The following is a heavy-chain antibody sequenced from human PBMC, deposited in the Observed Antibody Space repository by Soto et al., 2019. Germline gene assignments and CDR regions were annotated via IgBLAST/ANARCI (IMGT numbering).Heavy chain of an antibody. J-gene: IGHJ4*02. D-gene: IGHD6-13*01. CDR2: IYYSGST. CDR1: GGSISSYY. Sequence: SETLSLTCTVSGGSISSYYWSWIRQPPGKGLEWIGYIYYSGSTYYNPSLKSRVTISVDTSKNQFSLKLSSVTAADTAVYYCARDRLGILDYWGQGTLVTVSS. V-gene: IGHV4-59*12. CDR3: ARDRLGILDY.